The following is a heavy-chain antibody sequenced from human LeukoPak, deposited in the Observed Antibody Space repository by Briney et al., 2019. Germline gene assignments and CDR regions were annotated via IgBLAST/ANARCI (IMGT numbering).Heavy chain of an antibody. J-gene: IGHJ4*02. CDR1: GFTFSSYS. CDR3: ARFIAAPYYFDY. V-gene: IGHV3-21*01. D-gene: IGHD6-13*01. Sequence: GSLSLSCAASGFTFSSYSMNWVRQAPGKGLEWVSFISSSRSYIYYADSVKGRFTISRDNAKNSLYLQMNSLRAEDTAVYYCARFIAAPYYFDYWGRGTLVTVSS. CDR2: ISSSRSYI.